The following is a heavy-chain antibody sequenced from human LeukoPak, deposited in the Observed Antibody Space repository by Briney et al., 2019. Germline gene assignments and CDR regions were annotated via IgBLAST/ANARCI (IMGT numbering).Heavy chain of an antibody. D-gene: IGHD2-8*01. CDR2: INHSGSF. Sequence: PSETLSLTCAVYGGPFSGYYWSWIRQAPGEGLEWIGEINHSGSFNYNPSLKSRLLILVDTSKNQFSLKLSSVTAADTAVYYCARVTYCTTTSCHPLGWFDPWGQGTLVTVSS. CDR1: GGPFSGYY. CDR3: ARVTYCTTTSCHPLGWFDP. J-gene: IGHJ5*02. V-gene: IGHV4-34*01.